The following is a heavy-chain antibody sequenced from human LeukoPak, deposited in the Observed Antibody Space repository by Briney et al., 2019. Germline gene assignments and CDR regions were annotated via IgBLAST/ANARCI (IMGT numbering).Heavy chain of an antibody. D-gene: IGHD3-22*01. CDR1: GGSITSGDYY. V-gene: IGHV4-61*10. Sequence: SETLSLTCTVSGGSITSGDYYWSWLRQPAGKGLEWIGRIYLGGSSSYNPSLKSRVTISVDTSKNQFSLKLSSVTAADTAVYYCAREVVWAYDSSGYYYGYYFDYWGQGTLVTVSS. CDR2: IYLGGSS. J-gene: IGHJ4*02. CDR3: AREVVWAYDSSGYYYGYYFDY.